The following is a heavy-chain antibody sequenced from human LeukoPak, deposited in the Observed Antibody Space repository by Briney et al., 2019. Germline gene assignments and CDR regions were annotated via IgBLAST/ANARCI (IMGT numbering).Heavy chain of an antibody. D-gene: IGHD3-3*01. CDR1: GYSFTSYW. CDR2: IYPGGSDT. Sequence: GESLQISCKGSGYSFTSYWIGWVRQVPGKGLEGMGIIYPGGSDTRYSPSFQGQVTISADKSISTAYLQWSSLKASDTAMYYCARRQEWSSAFDIWGQGTMVTVSS. V-gene: IGHV5-51*01. CDR3: ARRQEWSSAFDI. J-gene: IGHJ3*02.